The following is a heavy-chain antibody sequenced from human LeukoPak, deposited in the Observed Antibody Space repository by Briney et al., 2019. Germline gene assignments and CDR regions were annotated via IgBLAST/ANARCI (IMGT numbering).Heavy chain of an antibody. J-gene: IGHJ4*02. D-gene: IGHD4-23*01. CDR1: GYTFTGYY. V-gene: IGHV1-18*04. Sequence: ASVKVSCKASGYTFTGYYLHWVRQAPGQGLEWMGWISAYNGNTNYAQKLQGRVTMTTDTSTSTAYMELRSLRSDDTAVYYCARDYGGKKGIDYWGQGTLVTVSS. CDR3: ARDYGGKKGIDY. CDR2: ISAYNGNT.